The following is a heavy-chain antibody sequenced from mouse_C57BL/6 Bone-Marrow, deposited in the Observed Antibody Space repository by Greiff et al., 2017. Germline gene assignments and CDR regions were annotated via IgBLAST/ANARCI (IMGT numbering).Heavy chain of an antibody. V-gene: IGHV5-6*01. CDR1: GFTFSSYG. CDR2: ISSGGSYT. CDR3: ARQNYNTHY. Sequence: EVKLMESGGDLVKPGGSLKLSCATSGFTFSSYGMSWVRQTPDKMLEWVATISSGGSYTYYPDSVKGRFTISRDNAKNTLYLQMSSLKSEDTAMYYCARQNYNTHYWGQGTTLTVSS. D-gene: IGHD1-3*01. J-gene: IGHJ2*01.